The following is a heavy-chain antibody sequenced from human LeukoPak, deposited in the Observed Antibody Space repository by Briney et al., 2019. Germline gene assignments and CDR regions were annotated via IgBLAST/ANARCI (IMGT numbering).Heavy chain of an antibody. CDR2: INPNSSGT. J-gene: IGHJ5*02. CDR1: GHTFTGYY. D-gene: IGHD2-2*01. Sequence: ASVKVSCKASGHTFTGYYMHWVRQAPGQGLEWMGWINPNSSGTNYAQKFQGRVTMTRDTSISTAYMELSRLRSDDTAVHYCARGVGGYCSSTSCYWDWFDPWGQGTLVTVSS. CDR3: ARGVGGYCSSTSCYWDWFDP. V-gene: IGHV1-2*02.